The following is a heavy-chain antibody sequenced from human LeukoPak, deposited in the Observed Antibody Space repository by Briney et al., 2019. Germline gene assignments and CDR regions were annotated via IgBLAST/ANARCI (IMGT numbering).Heavy chain of an antibody. J-gene: IGHJ4*02. CDR3: ARRVGDIAAAGSTGSTLFDY. V-gene: IGHV4-59*01. Sequence: PSETLSLTCTVSGGSISSYYWSWIRQPPGKGLEWIGYIYYSGSTNYNPSLKSRVTISVDTSKNQFSLKLSSVTAADTAVYYCARRVGDIAAAGSTGSTLFDYWGQGTLVTVSS. CDR1: GGSISSYY. D-gene: IGHD6-13*01. CDR2: IYYSGST.